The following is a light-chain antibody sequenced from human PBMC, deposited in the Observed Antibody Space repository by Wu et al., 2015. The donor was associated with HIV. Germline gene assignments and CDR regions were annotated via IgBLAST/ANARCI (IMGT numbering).Light chain of an antibody. V-gene: IGKV3-11*01. J-gene: IGKJ4*01. Sequence: ELVLTQSPDTLSLSPGERATLSCRASQRISSQLAWYQQKPGRAPRLLISDTSNRATGIPARFSGSGSGTDFTLTISSLEPEDFAVYYCQQHSGWPHAFGGGTKVEIK. CDR2: DTS. CDR3: QQHSGWPHA. CDR1: QRISSQ.